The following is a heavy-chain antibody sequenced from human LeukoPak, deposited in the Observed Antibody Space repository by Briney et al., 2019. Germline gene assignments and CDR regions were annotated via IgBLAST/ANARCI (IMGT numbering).Heavy chain of an antibody. J-gene: IGHJ4*02. V-gene: IGHV1-2*02. CDR2: INPNSGGT. CDR1: GYTFTGYY. CDR3: ARDSDSSIMITFGGVIPEDY. D-gene: IGHD3-16*02. Sequence: ASVKVSCKASGYTFTGYYMHWVRQAPGQGLEWMGWINPNSGGTNYAQKFQGRVTMTRDTSISTAYMELSRLRSDDTAVYYCARDSDSSIMITFGGVIPEDYWGQGTLVTVSS.